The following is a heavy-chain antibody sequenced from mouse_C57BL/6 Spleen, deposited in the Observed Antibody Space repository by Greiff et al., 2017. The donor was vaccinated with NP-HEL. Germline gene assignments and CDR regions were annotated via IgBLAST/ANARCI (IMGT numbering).Heavy chain of an antibody. D-gene: IGHD2-4*01. CDR1: GYSITSGYY. V-gene: IGHV3-6*01. CDR3: ARDLIYYDYVPFAY. CDR2: ISYYGSN. Sequence: EVKLLESGPGLVKPSQSLSLTCSVTGYSITSGYYWNWIRQFPGNKLEWMGYISYYGSNNYNPSLKNRISITRDTSKNQFFLKLNSVTTEDTATYYCARDLIYYDYVPFAYWGQGTLVTVSA. J-gene: IGHJ3*01.